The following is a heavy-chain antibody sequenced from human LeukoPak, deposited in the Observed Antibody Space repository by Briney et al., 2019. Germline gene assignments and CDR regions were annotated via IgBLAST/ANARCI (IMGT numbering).Heavy chain of an antibody. Sequence: GASVKVSCKASGYTFTSYGISWVRQAPGQGLEWMGWISAYNGNTNYAQKLQGRVTMNTDTSTSTAYMELRSLRSDDTAVYYCARDAFYYYGSGSYDPRFDYWGQGTLVTVSS. CDR1: GYTFTSYG. J-gene: IGHJ4*02. V-gene: IGHV1-18*04. CDR2: ISAYNGNT. D-gene: IGHD3-10*01. CDR3: ARDAFYYYGSGSYDPRFDY.